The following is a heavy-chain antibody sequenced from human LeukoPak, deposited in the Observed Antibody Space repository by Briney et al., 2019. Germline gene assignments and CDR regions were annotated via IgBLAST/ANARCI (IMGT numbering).Heavy chain of an antibody. CDR3: ARAARADSSGYYPNWFDP. Sequence: PGGSLRLSCAASGFTFSSYWMHWVRQAPGKGLEWVSSISSSSSYIYYADSVKGRFTISRDNAKNSLYLQMNSLRAEDTAVYYCARAARADSSGYYPNWFDPWGQGTLVTVSS. V-gene: IGHV3-21*01. J-gene: IGHJ5*02. CDR2: ISSSSSYI. D-gene: IGHD3-22*01. CDR1: GFTFSSYW.